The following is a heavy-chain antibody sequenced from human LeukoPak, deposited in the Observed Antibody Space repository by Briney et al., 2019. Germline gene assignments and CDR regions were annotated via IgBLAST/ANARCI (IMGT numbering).Heavy chain of an antibody. J-gene: IGHJ4*02. D-gene: IGHD5-12*01. CDR3: AKPQSSEWLRLGGVGY. V-gene: IGHV3-23*01. CDR2: ISGSGGST. CDR1: GFTFSSYA. Sequence: GGSLRLSCAASGFTFSSYAMSWVRQAPGKGLEWVSAISGSGGSTYYTDSVKGRFTISRDNSKNTLYLQMNSLRAEDTAVYYCAKPQSSEWLRLGGVGYWGQGTLVTVSS.